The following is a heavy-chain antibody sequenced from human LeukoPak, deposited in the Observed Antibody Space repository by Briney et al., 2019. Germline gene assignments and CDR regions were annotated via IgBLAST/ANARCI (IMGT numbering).Heavy chain of an antibody. J-gene: IGHJ4*02. V-gene: IGHV4-59*01. CDR1: GGSISSYY. CDR2: IYYTVST. Sequence: ASETLSLTCTVSGGSISSYYWSWIRQPPGKGLEWIGYIYYTVSTDYNPSLKSRVAISVDTSKNQFSLKLSSVTAADTAVYYCARGSKAAPGTFDYWGQGTLVTVSS. D-gene: IGHD6-13*01. CDR3: ARGSKAAPGTFDY.